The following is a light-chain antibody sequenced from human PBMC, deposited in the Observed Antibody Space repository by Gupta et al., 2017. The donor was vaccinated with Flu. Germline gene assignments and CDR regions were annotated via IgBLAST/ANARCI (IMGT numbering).Light chain of an antibody. CDR1: SSDVGAYNY. CDR3: SSYTSTGTLYV. CDR2: EVS. J-gene: IGLJ1*01. V-gene: IGLV2-14*01. Sequence: QSALTQPASVSGSPRQSITIPCTGTSSDVGAYNYVSWYQQHPGKAPRLMIYEVSDRPSGVSDRFSGSKSGNTASLTISGLQAEDEADYYCSSYTSTGTLYVFGSGTKVTVL.